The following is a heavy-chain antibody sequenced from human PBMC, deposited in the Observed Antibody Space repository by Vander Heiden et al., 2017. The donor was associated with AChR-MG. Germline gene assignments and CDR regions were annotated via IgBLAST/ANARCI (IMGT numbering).Heavy chain of an antibody. CDR3: ARAGFLEWLLYFDY. D-gene: IGHD3-3*01. J-gene: IGHJ4*02. Sequence: QVQLVQSGAEVKKPGASVKVSCKASGYTFTGYYMHWVRQAPGQGLEWMGWINPNRGGTNYAQKFQGRVTMTRDTSISTAYMELSRLRSDDTAVYYCARAGFLEWLLYFDYWGQGTLVTVSS. V-gene: IGHV1-2*02. CDR2: INPNRGGT. CDR1: GYTFTGYY.